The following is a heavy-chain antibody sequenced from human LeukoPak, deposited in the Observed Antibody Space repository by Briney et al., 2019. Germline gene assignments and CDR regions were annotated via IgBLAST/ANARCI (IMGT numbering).Heavy chain of an antibody. J-gene: IGHJ3*02. CDR1: GYTFTGYY. CDR3: ARDKSSNDAFDI. D-gene: IGHD6-13*01. CDR2: INPNSGGT. V-gene: IGHV1-2*02. Sequence: ASVKVSCKASGYTFTGYYMHWVRQAPGQGLEWMGWINPNSGGTNYAQKFQGRVTMTRDTSISTAYMELSRLRSEDTAVYYCARDKSSNDAFDIWGQGTMVTVSS.